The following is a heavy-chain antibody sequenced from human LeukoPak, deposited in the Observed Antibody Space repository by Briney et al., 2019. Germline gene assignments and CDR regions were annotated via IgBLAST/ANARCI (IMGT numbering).Heavy chain of an antibody. D-gene: IGHD1-1*01. CDR1: GFTFDEHA. Sequence: GGSLRLSCGPSGFTFDEHAMNWVRQVPGKGLEWVSLISADGGSTHYADSVKGRFTISRDNSRNSLYLQMTSLRTDDSAFYYCAKRSGAPGNFDYWGHGTLVTVAS. V-gene: IGHV3-43*02. CDR3: AKRSGAPGNFDY. J-gene: IGHJ4*01. CDR2: ISADGGST.